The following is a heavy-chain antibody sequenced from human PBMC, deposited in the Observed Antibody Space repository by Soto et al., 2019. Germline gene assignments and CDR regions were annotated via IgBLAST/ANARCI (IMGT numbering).Heavy chain of an antibody. D-gene: IGHD3-22*01. CDR3: ARGYYYDSSGYYPLKYNWFDP. J-gene: IGHJ5*02. V-gene: IGHV4-38-2*01. Sequence: PSETLSLTCAVSRYSISSGYYWGWIRQPPGKGLEWIGSIYHSGSTYYNPSLKSRVTISVDTSKNPFPLNLSSVTASDSAVYYCARGYYYDSSGYYPLKYNWFDPWGQGTLVTVSS. CDR1: RYSISSGYY. CDR2: IYHSGST.